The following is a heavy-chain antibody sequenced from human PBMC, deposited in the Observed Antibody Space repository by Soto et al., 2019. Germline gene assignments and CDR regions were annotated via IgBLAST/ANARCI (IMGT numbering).Heavy chain of an antibody. D-gene: IGHD3-10*01. CDR3: TTDRHYSGPVGVDY. Sequence: EVHLVESGGGLVKPGGSLRLSCAASGFTFSNAWMNWVRQAPGKGLEWVGRIKTKTDGGTIDYAAPVKGRFTISRDDSKDTLYLQMNSLKIDDTAVYYWTTDRHYSGPVGVDYWGQGTLVTVSS. J-gene: IGHJ4*02. V-gene: IGHV3-15*01. CDR2: IKTKTDGGTI. CDR1: GFTFSNAW.